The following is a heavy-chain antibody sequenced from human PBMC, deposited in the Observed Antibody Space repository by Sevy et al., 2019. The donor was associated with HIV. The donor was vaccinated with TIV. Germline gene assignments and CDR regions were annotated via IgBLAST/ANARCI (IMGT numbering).Heavy chain of an antibody. D-gene: IGHD3-3*01. CDR3: ARDGDFWSGYYRSYGMDV. Sequence: SETLSLTCTVSGGSISSGGYYWSWIRQHPGKGLEWIGYIYYSGSTYYNPSLKSRVTISVDTSKNQFSLKLGSVTAADTAVYYCARDGDFWSGYYRSYGMDVWGQGTTVTVSS. J-gene: IGHJ6*02. CDR2: IYYSGST. V-gene: IGHV4-31*03. CDR1: GGSISSGGYY.